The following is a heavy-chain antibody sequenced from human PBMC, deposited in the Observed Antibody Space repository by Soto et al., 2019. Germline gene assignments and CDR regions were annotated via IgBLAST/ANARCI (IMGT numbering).Heavy chain of an antibody. J-gene: IGHJ5*01. CDR1: GFTFSSYS. V-gene: IGHV3-48*01. CDR2: ISSSRSTI. Sequence: GGSLRLSCAASGFTFSSYSMNWFRQAPGKGLEWVSYISSSRSTIYYADSVKGRFTISRDNAKNSLYLQMNSLRAEDTAVYYCARDCPGSSTTCYGNEWFDSWGQGTLVTVSS. CDR3: ARDCPGSSTTCYGNEWFDS. D-gene: IGHD2-2*01.